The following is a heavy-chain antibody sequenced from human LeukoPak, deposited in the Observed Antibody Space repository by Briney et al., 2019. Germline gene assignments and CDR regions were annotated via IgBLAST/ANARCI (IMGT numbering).Heavy chain of an antibody. D-gene: IGHD3-10*01. CDR1: GGSISSSSYY. CDR3: ARPYGSGSYFDY. J-gene: IGHJ4*02. CDR2: IYYSGST. V-gene: IGHV4-39*01. Sequence: SETLSLTCTVSGGSISSSSYYWGWIRQPPGKGLEWIGSIYYSGSTYYNPSLKSRVTISVDTSKNQFSLKLSSVTAADPAVYYCARPYGSGSYFDYWGQGTLVTVSS.